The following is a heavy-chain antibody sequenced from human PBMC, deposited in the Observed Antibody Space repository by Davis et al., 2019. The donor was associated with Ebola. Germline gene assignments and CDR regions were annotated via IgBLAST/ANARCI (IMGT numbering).Heavy chain of an antibody. CDR1: GGSISSYY. CDR2: IHYSGNT. J-gene: IGHJ3*02. CDR3: ARPSLEWLGNDAFDI. D-gene: IGHD3-3*01. Sequence: PSETLSLTCTVSGGSISSYYWTWIRQPPGKGLEWIGYIHYSGNTNYNPSLKSRVTTSVDTSKNQFSLRLSSVTAADTAVYYCARPSLEWLGNDAFDIWGQGKMVTVSS. V-gene: IGHV4-59*01.